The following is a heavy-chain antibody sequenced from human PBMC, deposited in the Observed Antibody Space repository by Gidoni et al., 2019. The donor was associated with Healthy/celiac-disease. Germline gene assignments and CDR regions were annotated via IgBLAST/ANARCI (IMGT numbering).Heavy chain of an antibody. J-gene: IGHJ4*02. CDR1: GFTFSHAW. CDR3: TAQLLWWFPGDY. V-gene: IGHV3-15*01. D-gene: IGHD2-21*01. Sequence: EVQLVEHGGGLVKPGGSLRLSCAASGFTFSHAWMNWVRPAPGKGLGWVGRIKSKTDGETIDYAAPVKGRFTISRDDSKNTLYLQVNSLKTDDTAVYYCTAQLLWWFPGDYWGQGTLVTVSS. CDR2: IKSKTDGETI.